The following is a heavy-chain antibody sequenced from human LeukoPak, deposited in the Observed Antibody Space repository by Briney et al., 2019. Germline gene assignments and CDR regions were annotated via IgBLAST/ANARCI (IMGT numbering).Heavy chain of an antibody. J-gene: IGHJ5*02. Sequence: ASVTVSCKASGYTFTSYGISWVRQAPGQGLEWMGWISAYNGNTNYAQKLQGRVTMTTDTSTSTAYMELRSLRSDDTAVYYCAESRKPRGWFDPWGQGTLVTVSS. CDR3: AESRKPRGWFDP. D-gene: IGHD1-14*01. V-gene: IGHV1-18*01. CDR1: GYTFTSYG. CDR2: ISAYNGNT.